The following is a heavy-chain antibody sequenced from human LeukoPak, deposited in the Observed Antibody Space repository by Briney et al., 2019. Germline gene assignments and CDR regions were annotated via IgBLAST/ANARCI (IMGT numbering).Heavy chain of an antibody. CDR3: ARAGGDYFDY. CDR2: ISSSSYI. J-gene: IGHJ4*02. Sequence: GGPLRLSCAASGFTFSSYSMNWVRQAPGKGLEWVSSISSSSYIYYADSVKGRFTISRDNAKNSLYLQMNSLRAEDTAVYYCARAGGDYFDYWGQGTLVTVSS. D-gene: IGHD1-14*01. V-gene: IGHV3-21*01. CDR1: GFTFSSYS.